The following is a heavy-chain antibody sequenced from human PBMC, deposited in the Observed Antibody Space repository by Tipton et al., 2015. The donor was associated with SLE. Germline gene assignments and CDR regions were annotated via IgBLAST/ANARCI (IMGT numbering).Heavy chain of an antibody. CDR2: VHSRGNT. V-gene: IGHV4-39*07. J-gene: IGHJ5*02. Sequence: TLSLTCTVSGDSISSGTFFWGWVRQSPEKGLAWIGSVHSRGNTYYNPSLTSRVTISVDPSKNQFSLTLKSVTAADTAVYYCARLIGHSTYESWFDPWGQGTLVTVSS. CDR3: ARLIGHSTYESWFDP. D-gene: IGHD4-11*01. CDR1: GDSISSGTFF.